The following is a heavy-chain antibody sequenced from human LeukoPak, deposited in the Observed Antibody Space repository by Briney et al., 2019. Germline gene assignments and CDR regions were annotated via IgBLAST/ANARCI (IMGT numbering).Heavy chain of an antibody. CDR3: ARDVAYYYGSGTWFDP. J-gene: IGHJ5*02. D-gene: IGHD3-10*01. CDR1: GGSISSGGYS. CDR2: IYHSGST. Sequence: SQTLSLTCAVSGGSISSGGYSWSWIRQPPGKGLEWIGYIYHSGSTYYNPSLKSRVTISVDRSKNQFSLRLSSVTAADTAVYYCARDVAYYYGSGTWFDPWGQGTLVTVSS. V-gene: IGHV4-30-2*01.